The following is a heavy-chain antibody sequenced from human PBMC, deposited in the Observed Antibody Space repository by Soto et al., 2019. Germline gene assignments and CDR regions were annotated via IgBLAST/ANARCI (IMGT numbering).Heavy chain of an antibody. CDR3: AHYLSGYYSVSGSSCAFDI. V-gene: IGHV2-5*01. Sequence: GSGPTLVNPTQTLTLTCTFSGFSLSSCGVGVGWVRQPPGKALEWLALIMWNDDNHYSPSLKSRLTITKDTSKNHVFLTMTNMDPLDTATFYCAHYLSGYYSVSGSSCAFDIWGQGTMVTVSS. CDR2: IMWNDDN. CDR1: GFSLSSCGVG. D-gene: IGHD3-10*01. J-gene: IGHJ3*02.